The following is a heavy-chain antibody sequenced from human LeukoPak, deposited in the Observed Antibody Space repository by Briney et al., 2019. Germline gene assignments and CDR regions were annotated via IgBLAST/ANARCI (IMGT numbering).Heavy chain of an antibody. V-gene: IGHV1-18*01. J-gene: IGHJ4*02. CDR1: GYTFTSYS. CDR2: ISAYNGNT. Sequence: ASVKVSCKASGYTFTSYSISWVRQAPGQGLKWMGWISAYNGNTNYAQKLQGRVTMTTDTSTSTAYMELRSLRSDDTAVYYCARDWGSYRPPDYWGQGTLVTVSS. D-gene: IGHD3-16*02. CDR3: ARDWGSYRPPDY.